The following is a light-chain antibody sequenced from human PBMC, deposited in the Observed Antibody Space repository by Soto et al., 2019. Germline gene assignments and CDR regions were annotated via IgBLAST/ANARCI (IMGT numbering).Light chain of an antibody. CDR2: GAS. V-gene: IGKV3-20*01. J-gene: IGKJ5*01. CDR3: QQCGSSST. Sequence: EVVLTQSPGSLSLSPGERATLSCRASQSVMSNYLSWYQQKPGQPPRLLIYGASSRATGIPDRFSGSGSGTDFTLTISRLEPEDFAVYYCQQCGSSSTFGQGTRLEIK. CDR1: QSVMSNY.